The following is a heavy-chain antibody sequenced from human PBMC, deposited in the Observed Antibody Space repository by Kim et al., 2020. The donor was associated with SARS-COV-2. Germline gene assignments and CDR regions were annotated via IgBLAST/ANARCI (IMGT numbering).Heavy chain of an antibody. J-gene: IGHJ4*02. D-gene: IGHD6-19*01. CDR2: I. V-gene: IGHV3-9*01. Sequence: IGYADSVKGRFTISRDNAKNSLYLQMNSLRAEDTALYYCAKDMEWLGLDYWGQGTLVTVSS. CDR3: AKDMEWLGLDY.